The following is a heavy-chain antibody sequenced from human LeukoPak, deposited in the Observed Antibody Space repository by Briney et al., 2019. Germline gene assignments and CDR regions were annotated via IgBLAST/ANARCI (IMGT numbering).Heavy chain of an antibody. CDR2: ISAYNGNT. CDR1: GYTFTSYG. V-gene: IGHV1-18*01. J-gene: IGHJ3*02. CDR3: TRPTYGSGSYYKDDAFDI. D-gene: IGHD3-10*01. Sequence: GASVKVSCKASGYTFTSYGISWVRQAPGQGLEWMGWISAYNGNTNYAQKLQGRVTMTTDTSTSTAYMELRSLRSDDTAVYYCTRPTYGSGSYYKDDAFDIWGQGTMVTVSS.